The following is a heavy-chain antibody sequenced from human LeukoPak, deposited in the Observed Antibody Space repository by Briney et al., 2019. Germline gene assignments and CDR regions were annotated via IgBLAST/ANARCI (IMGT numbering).Heavy chain of an antibody. V-gene: IGHV4-59*08. CDR3: ARHKGGAAAGSYFDY. J-gene: IGHJ4*02. Sequence: SETLSLTCTVPGGSISSYYWSWIRQPPGKGLEWIGYIYYSGSTNYNPSLKSRVTISVDTSKNQFSLKLSSVTAADTAVYYCARHKGGAAAGSYFDYWGQGTLVTVSS. D-gene: IGHD6-13*01. CDR1: GGSISSYY. CDR2: IYYSGST.